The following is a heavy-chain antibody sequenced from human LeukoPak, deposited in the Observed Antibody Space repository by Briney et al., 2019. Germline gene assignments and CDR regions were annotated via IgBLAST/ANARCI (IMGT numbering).Heavy chain of an antibody. D-gene: IGHD2/OR15-2a*01. J-gene: IGHJ4*02. CDR3: ARDPDYYYFDY. V-gene: IGHV1-2*02. Sequence: ASVKVSCKASGYTFTGYYMHWVRQAPGQGLEWMGWINPNSGGTNYAQKFQGRVTMARDTSISTAYMELSRLRSGDTAVYYCARDPDYYYFDYWGQGTLVTVSS. CDR2: INPNSGGT. CDR1: GYTFTGYY.